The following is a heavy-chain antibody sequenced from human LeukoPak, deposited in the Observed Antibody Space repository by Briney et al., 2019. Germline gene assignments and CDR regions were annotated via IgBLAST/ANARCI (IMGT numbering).Heavy chain of an antibody. J-gene: IGHJ4*02. V-gene: IGHV3-74*01. CDR2: INTDGSST. D-gene: IGHD3-16*01. CDR1: GFIFSSYW. CDR3: ARDATRGGDFDY. Sequence: GGSLRLSCAASGFIFSSYWMHWVRHAPGKGLAWVSRINTDGSSTSYADSVKGRFTISRDNAKNTLYLQMNSLRVEDTAIYYCARDATRGGDFDYWGQGTLVTVSS.